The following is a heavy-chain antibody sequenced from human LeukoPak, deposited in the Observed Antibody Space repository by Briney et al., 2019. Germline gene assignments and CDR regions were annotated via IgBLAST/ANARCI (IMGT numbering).Heavy chain of an antibody. Sequence: GVSLRLSCAASGFTFSDYYMSWIRQAPGKGLEWVSYISSSGSTIDYADSVKGRFTISRDNAKNSLYLQMNSLRAEDTAVYYCARDRGPHVFDYWGQGTLVTVSS. CDR1: GFTFSDYY. D-gene: IGHD2-15*01. J-gene: IGHJ4*02. CDR3: ARDRGPHVFDY. V-gene: IGHV3-11*04. CDR2: ISSSGSTI.